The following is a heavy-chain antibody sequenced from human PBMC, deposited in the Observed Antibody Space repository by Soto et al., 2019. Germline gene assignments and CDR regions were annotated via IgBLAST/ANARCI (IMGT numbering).Heavy chain of an antibody. Sequence: QVQLVQSGAEVKKPGASVKVSCKASGYTFTSYDINWVRQATGQGLEWMGLMNPNSGNTGYAQKFQGRVTMTRNTSISTAYMELSSLRSEDTAVYYCARGTIKYSHTDENYSDYGMDVWGQGTTVTVSS. J-gene: IGHJ6*02. CDR3: ARGTIKYSHTDENYSDYGMDV. V-gene: IGHV1-8*01. D-gene: IGHD6-6*01. CDR2: MNPNSGNT. CDR1: GYTFTSYD.